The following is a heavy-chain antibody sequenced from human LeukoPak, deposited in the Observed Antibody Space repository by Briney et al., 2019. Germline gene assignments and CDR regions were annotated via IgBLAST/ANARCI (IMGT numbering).Heavy chain of an antibody. V-gene: IGHV1-18*01. CDR1: GYTFTSYG. CDR2: ISAYNGNT. D-gene: IGHD3-10*01. CDR3: ARVTRGITMVRGVIIKRSLDY. Sequence: ASVKVSCKASGYTFTSYGISWVRQAPGQGLEWMGWISAYNGNTNYAQKLQGRVTMTTDTSTSTAYMELRSLRSDDTAVYYCARVTRGITMVRGVIIKRSLDYWGQGTLVTGSS. J-gene: IGHJ4*02.